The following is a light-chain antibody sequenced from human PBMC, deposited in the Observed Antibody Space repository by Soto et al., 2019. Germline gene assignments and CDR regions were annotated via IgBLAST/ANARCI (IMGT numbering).Light chain of an antibody. CDR2: AAS. Sequence: DIQMTQSPSSLSASVGDRVTITCRASQGVTNYLAWYQQKPGKVPKLLIYAASTLQSGVPSRFSGSGSGADFTLTISSLQPEDVATYYCQKYNSAPWTFGQGTKVEIK. J-gene: IGKJ1*01. CDR1: QGVTNY. V-gene: IGKV1-27*01. CDR3: QKYNSAPWT.